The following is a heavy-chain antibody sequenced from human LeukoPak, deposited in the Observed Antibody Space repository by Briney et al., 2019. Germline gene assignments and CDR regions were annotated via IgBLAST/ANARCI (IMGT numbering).Heavy chain of an antibody. CDR2: ISGSTGNT. D-gene: IGHD2-21*02. CDR1: GYTFTSYG. Sequence: ASVKVSCKASGYTFTSYGISWVRQAPGQGLEWMGWISGSTGNTNYAPKLQGRVTMTTDTSTTTAYMELRRLRSDDTAVYYCARPWVTEAFDYWGPGTLVTVSS. V-gene: IGHV1-18*01. J-gene: IGHJ4*02. CDR3: ARPWVTEAFDY.